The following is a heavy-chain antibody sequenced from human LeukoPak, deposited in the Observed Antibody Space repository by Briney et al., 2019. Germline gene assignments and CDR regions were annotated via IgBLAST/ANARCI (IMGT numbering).Heavy chain of an antibody. Sequence: SETLSLTCAVCGGSFSGYYWSWIRQPPGKGLEWIGEINHSGNTNYNPSLKSRVTISVDTSKNQFSLKLSSVTAADTAVYYCARGPHSSGWTYYYYYGMDVWGQGTTVTVSS. V-gene: IGHV4-34*01. CDR1: GGSFSGYY. D-gene: IGHD6-19*01. J-gene: IGHJ6*02. CDR2: INHSGNT. CDR3: ARGPHSSGWTYYYYYGMDV.